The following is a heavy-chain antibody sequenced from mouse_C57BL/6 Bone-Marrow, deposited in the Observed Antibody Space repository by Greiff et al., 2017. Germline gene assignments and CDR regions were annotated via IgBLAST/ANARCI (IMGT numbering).Heavy chain of an antibody. Sequence: VQLQQSGAELARPGASVKLSCKASGYTFTSYGISWVKQRTGQGLEWIGEIYPRSGNTYYNEKFKGKATLTADKSSSPAYMELRSLTSEDSAVYFCARQRLRKRGYAMDYWGQGTSVTVSS. CDR3: ARQRLRKRGYAMDY. CDR2: IYPRSGNT. V-gene: IGHV1-81*01. J-gene: IGHJ4*01. CDR1: GYTFTSYG. D-gene: IGHD1-1*01.